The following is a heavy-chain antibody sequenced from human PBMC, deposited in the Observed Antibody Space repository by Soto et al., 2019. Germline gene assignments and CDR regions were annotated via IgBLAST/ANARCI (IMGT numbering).Heavy chain of an antibody. Sequence: ASVKVSCKASGYTFTSYDINWVRQATGQGLEWMGWMNPNSGNTGYAQKFQGRVTMTRNTSISTAYMELSSLRSEDTAVYYCAGGGGGIVGATHPYYYYVMDVCGQGTTVIVSS. CDR1: GYTFTSYD. J-gene: IGHJ6*02. CDR3: AGGGGGIVGATHPYYYYVMDV. D-gene: IGHD1-26*01. CDR2: MNPNSGNT. V-gene: IGHV1-8*01.